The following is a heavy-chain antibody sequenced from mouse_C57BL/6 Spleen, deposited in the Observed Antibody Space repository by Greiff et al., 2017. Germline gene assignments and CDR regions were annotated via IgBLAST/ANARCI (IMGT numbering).Heavy chain of an antibody. CDR3: TRSTVVAYYAMDY. V-gene: IGHV1-15*01. CDR1: GYTFTDYE. D-gene: IGHD1-1*01. Sequence: VKLVESGAELVRPGASVTLSCKASGYTFTDYEMHWVKQTPVHGLEWIGAIDPETGGTAYNQKFKGKAILTADKSSSTAYMELRSLTSEDSAVYYCTRSTVVAYYAMDYWGQGTSVTVSS. J-gene: IGHJ4*01. CDR2: IDPETGGT.